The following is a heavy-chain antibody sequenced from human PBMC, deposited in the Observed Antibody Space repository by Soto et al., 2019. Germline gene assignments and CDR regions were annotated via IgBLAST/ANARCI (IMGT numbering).Heavy chain of an antibody. J-gene: IGHJ6*02. Sequence: PGGSLRLSCAASGFTLSSYAMHWVRQAPGKGLEWVAVISYDGSNKYYADSVKGRFTISRNNSKNTLYLQMNSLRAEDTAVYYCARVMRDGYNSSNSSDYYTNGMYVWAQGTTVPVS. CDR3: ARVMRDGYNSSNSSDYYTNGMYV. D-gene: IGHD5-12*01. CDR2: ISYDGSNK. CDR1: GFTLSSYA. V-gene: IGHV3-30-3*01.